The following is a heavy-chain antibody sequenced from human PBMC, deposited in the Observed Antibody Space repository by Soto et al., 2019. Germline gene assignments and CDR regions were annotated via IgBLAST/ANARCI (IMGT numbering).Heavy chain of an antibody. Sequence: EVQLVESGGGLVQPGGSLRLSCAASGFTFSSYSMNWVRQAPGKGLEWVSYISSSSSTIYYADSVKGRFTISRDNAKNSLYLQMNSLRAEDTAVYYCARDERGLSSQNWFDPWGQGTLVTVSS. V-gene: IGHV3-48*01. CDR1: GFTFSSYS. D-gene: IGHD6-19*01. CDR2: ISSSSSTI. CDR3: ARDERGLSSQNWFDP. J-gene: IGHJ5*02.